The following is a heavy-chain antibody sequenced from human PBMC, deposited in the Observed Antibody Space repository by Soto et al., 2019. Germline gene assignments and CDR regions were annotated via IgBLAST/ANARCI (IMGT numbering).Heavy chain of an antibody. Sequence: PGGSLRLSCEASGFTFRTYWMHWVRQAPGKGLVWVSGIRGDGAATTYADSVKGRFTISRDNAKNTLFLQVNSLRAEDTAVYYCARDLRSHFDYWGHGTLVTVSS. CDR1: GFTFRTYW. CDR3: ARDLRSHFDY. V-gene: IGHV3-74*01. J-gene: IGHJ4*01. CDR2: IRGDGAAT.